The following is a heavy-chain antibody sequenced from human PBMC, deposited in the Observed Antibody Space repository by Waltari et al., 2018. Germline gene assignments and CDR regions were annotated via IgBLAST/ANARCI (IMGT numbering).Heavy chain of an antibody. CDR1: GFTFSGSA. V-gene: IGHV3-73*01. Sequence: EVQLVESGGGFVQPGGSLKLSCAASGFTFSGSAMHWVRQASGQGLEWVGRIRRKANSYATAYAASVKCRFTISRDDSKNTAYLQMNSLKTEDTAVYYCTRLGIDGRFDPWGQGTLVTVSS. J-gene: IGHJ5*02. CDR3: TRLGIDGRFDP. D-gene: IGHD7-27*01. CDR2: IRRKANSYAT.